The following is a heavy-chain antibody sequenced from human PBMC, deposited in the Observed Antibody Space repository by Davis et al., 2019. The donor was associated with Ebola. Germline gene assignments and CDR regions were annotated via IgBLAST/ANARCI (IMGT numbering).Heavy chain of an antibody. Sequence: GESLKISCAASGFTFSGYWMHWVRQAPGKGLVWVSRINSDGSSTTYAGSVKGRFTISRDNAKNTLYLQMNSLRAEDTAVYYCARLWVAATPFDYWGQGTLVTVSS. CDR3: ARLWVAATPFDY. CDR2: INSDGSST. CDR1: GFTFSGYW. D-gene: IGHD2-15*01. J-gene: IGHJ4*02. V-gene: IGHV3-74*01.